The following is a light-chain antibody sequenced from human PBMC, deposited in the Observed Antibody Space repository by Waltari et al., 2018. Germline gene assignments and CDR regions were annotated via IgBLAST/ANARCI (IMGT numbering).Light chain of an antibody. V-gene: IGKV1-39*01. J-gene: IGKJ1*01. CDR1: QSISSY. CDR2: AAS. CDR3: QQSYSTRWT. Sequence: TQSPATLSLSPGERATLSCRASQSISSYLNWYQQKPGKAPKLLIYAASSLQSGVPSRFSGSGSGTDFTLTISSLQPEDFATYYCQQSYSTRWTFGQGTKVEIK.